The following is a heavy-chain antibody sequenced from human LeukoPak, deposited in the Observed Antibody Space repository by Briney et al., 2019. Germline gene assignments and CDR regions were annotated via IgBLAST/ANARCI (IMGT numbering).Heavy chain of an antibody. Sequence: SETLSLTCTVSGGSISSSSYYWGWIRQPPGKGLEWIGSIYYSGSTYYNPSLKSRVTISVDTSKNQFSLKLSSVTAADTAVYYCARVLLWFGDNLFGYYYYYMDVWGKGTTVTISS. CDR3: ARVLLWFGDNLFGYYYYYMDV. D-gene: IGHD3-10*01. CDR2: IYYSGST. CDR1: GGSISSSSYY. J-gene: IGHJ6*03. V-gene: IGHV4-39*01.